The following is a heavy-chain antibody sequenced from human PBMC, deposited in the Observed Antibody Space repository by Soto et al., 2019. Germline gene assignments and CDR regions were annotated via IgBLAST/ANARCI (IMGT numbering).Heavy chain of an antibody. CDR2: IFHGGTT. D-gene: IGHD3-22*01. Sequence: LSLTCTVSGGSISSGSYSWSWIRQPPGKGLEWIGYIFHGGTTYYNPSLKSRVTISVDRSKSQFSLRLSSVTASDTAMYYCARGPYDSTGYFSAFDIWGQGTMVTVSS. J-gene: IGHJ3*02. CDR3: ARGPYDSTGYFSAFDI. V-gene: IGHV4-30-2*01. CDR1: GGSISSGSYS.